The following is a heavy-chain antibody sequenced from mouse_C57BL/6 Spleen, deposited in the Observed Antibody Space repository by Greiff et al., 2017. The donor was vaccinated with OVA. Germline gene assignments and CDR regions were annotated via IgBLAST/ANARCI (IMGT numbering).Heavy chain of an antibody. CDR2: ISYSGST. J-gene: IGHJ1*03. CDR1: GYSITSGYD. D-gene: IGHD4-1*01. Sequence: EVKVVESGPGMVKPSQSLSLTCTVTGYSITSGYDWHWIRHFPGNKLEWMGYISYSGSTNYNPSLKSRISITHDTSKNHFFLKLNSVTTEDTATYYCARGVNWSSWYFDVWGTGTTVTVSS. CDR3: ARGVNWSSWYFDV. V-gene: IGHV3-1*01.